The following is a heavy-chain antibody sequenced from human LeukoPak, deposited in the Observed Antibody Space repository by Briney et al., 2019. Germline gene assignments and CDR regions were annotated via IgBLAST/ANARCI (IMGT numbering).Heavy chain of an antibody. CDR1: GGSISSYF. CDR3: ARLGDPPYYFDY. CDR2: IYYSGST. V-gene: IGHV4-59*08. D-gene: IGHD3-10*01. Sequence: SETLSLTCTVSGGSISSYFWTWIRQPPGKGLEWIGYIYYSGSTNYNPSLKSRVTMSIDTSKNQFSLKLSSVTAADTAVYYCARLGDPPYYFDYWGQGTLVTVSS. J-gene: IGHJ4*02.